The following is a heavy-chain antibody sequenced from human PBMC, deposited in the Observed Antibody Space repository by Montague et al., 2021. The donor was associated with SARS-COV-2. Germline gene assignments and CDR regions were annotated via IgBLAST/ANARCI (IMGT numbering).Heavy chain of an antibody. D-gene: IGHD1-1*01. V-gene: IGHV6-1*01. J-gene: IGHJ6*02. CDR2: TYYRSKWYN. CDR3: TSGREGNYNVMDV. CDR1: GDSVSSNSAT. Sequence: AISGDSVSSNSATWNWVRQSPSRGLEWLGRTYYRSKWYNDYAVSVRGRVTINPDTSKNQFSLQLNSVTPEDTAIYYCTSGREGNYNVMDVWGQGTTVTVSS.